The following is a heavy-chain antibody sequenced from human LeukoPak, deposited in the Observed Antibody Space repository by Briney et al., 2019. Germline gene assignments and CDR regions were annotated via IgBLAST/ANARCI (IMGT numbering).Heavy chain of an antibody. CDR3: ARSYGFPYDSSGYFEYYFDY. CDR2: IYYSGST. J-gene: IGHJ4*02. CDR1: GGSISSSGYY. V-gene: IGHV4-39*07. Sequence: PSETLSLTCIVSGGSISSSGYYWGWIRQPPGKGLEWIGSIYYSGSTNYNPSLKSRVTISVDTSKNQFSLKLSSVTAADTAVYYCARSYGFPYDSSGYFEYYFDYWGQGTLVTVSS. D-gene: IGHD3-22*01.